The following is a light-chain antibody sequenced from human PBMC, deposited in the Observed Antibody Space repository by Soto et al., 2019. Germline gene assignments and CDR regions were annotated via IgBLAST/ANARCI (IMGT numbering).Light chain of an antibody. V-gene: IGLV2-14*01. CDR1: SSDVGAYNY. CDR2: DVS. CDR3: SSFTSGSTPYV. Sequence: QSVLTQPPSVSAAPGQKVTISCSGTSSDVGAYNYVSWYQQHPGKAPKLMIYDVSIRPSGVSYRFSGSKSVNTASLTISGLQAEDEADYYCSSFTSGSTPYVLGTGTKVTVL. J-gene: IGLJ1*01.